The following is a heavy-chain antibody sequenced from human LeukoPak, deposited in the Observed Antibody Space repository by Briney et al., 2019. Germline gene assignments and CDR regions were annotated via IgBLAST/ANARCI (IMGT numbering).Heavy chain of an antibody. CDR1: GFTFSSYA. J-gene: IGHJ5*02. V-gene: IGHV3-23*01. D-gene: IGHD2-15*01. CDR2: ISGGGGST. CDR3: AKDHRVGQLLLLP. Sequence: PGGSLRLSCAASGFTFSSYAMTWVRQAPGMGLAWVSTISGGGGSTYYADSVKGWFTISRDNSKNTLYLQMNNLRAEDTAVYYCAKDHRVGQLLLLPWGQGTLVTVSS.